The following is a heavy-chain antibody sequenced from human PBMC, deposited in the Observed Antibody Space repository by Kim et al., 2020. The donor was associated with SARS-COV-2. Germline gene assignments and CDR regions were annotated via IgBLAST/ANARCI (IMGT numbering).Heavy chain of an antibody. D-gene: IGHD4-17*01. Sequence: GGSLRLSCAASGFTVSSNYMSWVRTAQGTGLEWVSVIYSGGSTYTADSVKGRFTISRDNSKNTLYLQMNSLRAEDTAVYYCSRDYGDWGWGQGTLVTVSS. CDR1: GFTVSSNY. J-gene: IGHJ4*02. CDR2: IYSGGST. CDR3: SRDYGDWG. V-gene: IGHV3-53*01.